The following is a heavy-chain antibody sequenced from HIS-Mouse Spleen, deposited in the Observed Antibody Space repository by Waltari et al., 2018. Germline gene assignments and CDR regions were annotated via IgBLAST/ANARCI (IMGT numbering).Heavy chain of an antibody. Sequence: QVQLVESGGGVVQPGRSLRLSCAASGFTFSSYGMHWVRQAPGKGLEWVAVISYDGSNKYYADSVKGRFTISRDNSKNTLYLQMNSLRAEDTAVYYCAKDKHHASDYWGQGTLVTVSS. CDR1: GFTFSSYG. CDR3: AKDKHHASDY. V-gene: IGHV3-30*18. J-gene: IGHJ4*02. CDR2: ISYDGSNK.